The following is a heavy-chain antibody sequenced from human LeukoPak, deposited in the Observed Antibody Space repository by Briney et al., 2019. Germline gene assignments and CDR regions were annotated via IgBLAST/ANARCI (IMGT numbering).Heavy chain of an antibody. CDR1: GYTFSDYA. CDR2: INTNTGNP. J-gene: IGHJ3*02. Sequence: ASVKVSCKASGYTFSDYAMNWVRQAPGQGLEWMGWINTNTGNPTYAQGFTGRFVFSLDTSVSTAYLQISSLKAEDTAVYYCATAGIYYDSSGYYYVDAFDIWGQGTMVTVSS. CDR3: ATAGIYYDSSGYYYVDAFDI. V-gene: IGHV7-4-1*02. D-gene: IGHD3-22*01.